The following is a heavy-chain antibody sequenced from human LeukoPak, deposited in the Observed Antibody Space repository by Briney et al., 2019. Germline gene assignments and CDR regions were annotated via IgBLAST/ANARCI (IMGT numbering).Heavy chain of an antibody. D-gene: IGHD2-2*02. CDR1: GGSISGGDYY. CDR3: ARGDYCSSTSCYNGYFQH. CDR2: IYYSGST. J-gene: IGHJ1*01. V-gene: IGHV4-30-4*08. Sequence: SQTLSLTCTVSGGSISGGDYYWSWIRQPPGKGLEWIGYIYYSGSTYYNPSLKSRITISVDTSKNQFSLKLSSVTAADTAVYYCARGDYCSSTSCYNGYFQHWGQGTLVTVSS.